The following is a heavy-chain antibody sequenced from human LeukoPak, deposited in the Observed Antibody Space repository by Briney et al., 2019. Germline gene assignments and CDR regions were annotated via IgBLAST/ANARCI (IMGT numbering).Heavy chain of an antibody. CDR3: ARGGSGYDWFDP. CDR2: IYSSGS. Sequence: SETLSLTCTVSGGSISSYYLSWIRQPAGKGLEWIGRIYSSGSNYNPSLKSRITMSIDTSTNQLSLKLSSVTAADTAVYYCARGGSGYDWFDPWGQGTLVTVSS. D-gene: IGHD5-12*01. J-gene: IGHJ5*02. V-gene: IGHV4-4*07. CDR1: GGSISSYY.